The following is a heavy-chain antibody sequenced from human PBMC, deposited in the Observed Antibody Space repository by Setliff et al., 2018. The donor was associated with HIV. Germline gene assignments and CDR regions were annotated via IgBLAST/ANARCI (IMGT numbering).Heavy chain of an antibody. Sequence: SETLSLTCTVSGGSISSHYWSWIRQPPGKGLEWIGYIYYSGSTNYNPSLKSRVTISVDTSNNQFSLKVSSVTAADTAVYYCARARGNTYYYYYMDVWGKGTTVTVSS. V-gene: IGHV4-59*11. D-gene: IGHD4-4*01. CDR1: GGSISSHY. CDR2: IYYSGST. CDR3: ARARGNTYYYYYMDV. J-gene: IGHJ6*03.